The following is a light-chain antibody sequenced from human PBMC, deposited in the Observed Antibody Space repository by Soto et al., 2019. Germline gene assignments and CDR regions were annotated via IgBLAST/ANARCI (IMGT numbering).Light chain of an antibody. J-gene: IGKJ2*01. CDR1: QSVSNSS. CDR2: AAS. Sequence: EIVLTQSPGTPSLSPGERATFSCRASQSVSNSSLAWYHQKPGQAPRLLLFAASRRATGIPDTFSGSGSGTDFTLTISRLEPEDFAVYYCQVYGNSPMYTFGQGTRLELK. V-gene: IGKV3-20*01. CDR3: QVYGNSPMYT.